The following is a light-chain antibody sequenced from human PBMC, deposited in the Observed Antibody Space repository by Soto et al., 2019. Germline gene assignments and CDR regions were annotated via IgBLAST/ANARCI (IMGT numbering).Light chain of an antibody. CDR2: VAS. V-gene: IGKV3-20*01. CDR3: QQYGNPPQT. Sequence: EIVLTQSPGTLSLSPGEAVTLSCRASQTVLSSYVAWYQQKPGQPPRLLIYVASSMATGIPDRFSGSGSGTDFTLTISRLEPEDFGIFYCQQYGNPPQTFGQGTRVEV. J-gene: IGKJ1*01. CDR1: QTVLSSY.